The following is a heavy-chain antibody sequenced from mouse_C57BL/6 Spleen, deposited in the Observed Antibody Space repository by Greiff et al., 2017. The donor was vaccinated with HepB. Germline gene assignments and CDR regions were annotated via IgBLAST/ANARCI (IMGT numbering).Heavy chain of an antibody. CDR3: ARDRGAQAFDY. CDR1: GYSITSGYY. Sequence: EVKLVESGPGLVKPSQSLSLTCSVTGYSITSGYYWNWIRQFPGNKLEWMGYISYDGSNNYNPSLKNRISITRDTSKNQFFLKLNSVTTEDTATYYCARDRGAQAFDYWGQGTTLTVSS. D-gene: IGHD3-2*02. J-gene: IGHJ2*01. CDR2: ISYDGSN. V-gene: IGHV3-6*01.